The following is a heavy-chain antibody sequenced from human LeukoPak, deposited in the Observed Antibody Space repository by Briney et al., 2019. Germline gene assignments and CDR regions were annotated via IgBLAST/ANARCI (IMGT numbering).Heavy chain of an antibody. CDR1: GFTFGTYG. J-gene: IGHJ4*02. D-gene: IGHD2-15*01. CDR2: IGGSGLST. CDR3: AKDSSRVVPHQGLFDF. Sequence: GGSLRLSCAASGFTFGTYGVHWVRQAPGKGLEWVSFIGGSGLSTYYADSVKGRFTISRDNSKNTLYLQMNSLRAEDTAIYYCAKDSSRVVPHQGLFDFWGQGTLVTVSS. V-gene: IGHV3-23*01.